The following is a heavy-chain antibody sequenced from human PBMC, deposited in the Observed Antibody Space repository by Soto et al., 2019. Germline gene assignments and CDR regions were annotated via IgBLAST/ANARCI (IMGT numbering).Heavy chain of an antibody. V-gene: IGHV3-15*01. D-gene: IGHD5-18*01. J-gene: IGHJ4*02. CDR1: GFTVSNAW. CDR3: TRYSYGASEY. Sequence: PGGSLRLSCVASGFTVSNAWMSWVRQAPGKGLEWVGRIKSKTDGGTTEYDAPVKGRFTISRDDSKNTLYLQMNSLKTEDTAVYYCTRYSYGASEYWGQGTLVTVSS. CDR2: IKSKTDGGTT.